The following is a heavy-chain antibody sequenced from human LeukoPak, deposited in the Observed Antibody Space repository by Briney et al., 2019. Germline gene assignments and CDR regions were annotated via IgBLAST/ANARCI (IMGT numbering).Heavy chain of an antibody. CDR2: IYFSGST. CDR1: GGSISSYY. J-gene: IGHJ4*02. V-gene: IGHV4-59*01. Sequence: SETLSLTCTVSGGSISSYYWSWIRQPPGKGPEWIGYIYFSGSTDYSPSLKSRVTMSVDTSMNQFSLNLSSVTAADTAIYYCARAVISFGGVIAKGFDCWGQGTLVTVSS. CDR3: ARAVISFGGVIAKGFDC. D-gene: IGHD3-16*02.